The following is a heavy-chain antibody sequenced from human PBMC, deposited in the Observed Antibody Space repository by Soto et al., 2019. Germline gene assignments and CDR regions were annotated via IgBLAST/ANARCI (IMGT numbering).Heavy chain of an antibody. CDR1: GFTVSSNY. CDR2: IYSGGST. J-gene: IGHJ4*02. CDR3: ARASRNYYDSTGYLYDFDH. V-gene: IGHV3-66*01. Sequence: PGGSLRLSCAASGFTVSSNYMSWVRQAPGKGLEWVSVIYSGGSTYYADSVKGRFTISRDNSKNTLYLPMNSLRAEDTAVYYCARASRNYYDSTGYLYDFDHWGQGTLVTFSS. D-gene: IGHD3-22*01.